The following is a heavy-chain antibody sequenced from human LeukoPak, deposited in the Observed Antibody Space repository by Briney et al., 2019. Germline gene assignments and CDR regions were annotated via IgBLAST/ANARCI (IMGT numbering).Heavy chain of an antibody. CDR3: AKQVVAAAPGTPAGH. CDR2: ISGSGGST. Sequence: GGSLRLSCAASGLTFSSFAMSWVRQAPGKGLEWVSAISGSGGSTYYADSVKSRFTISRDNSKNTLYLQMNSLRAEDTAVYYCAKQVVAAAPGTPAGHWGKGTTVTVSS. V-gene: IGHV3-23*01. J-gene: IGHJ6*04. CDR1: GLTFSSFA. D-gene: IGHD6-13*01.